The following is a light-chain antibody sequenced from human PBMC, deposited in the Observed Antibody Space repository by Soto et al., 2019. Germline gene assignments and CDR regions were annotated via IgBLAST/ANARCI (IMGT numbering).Light chain of an antibody. CDR2: END. Sequence: NFMLTQPHSVSESPGKTVTISCTRSSGSIASKYVQWYQQRPGSAPTTVIYENDQRPSGVPDRFSGSIDSSSNSASLTIAGLKTEDEADYFCQSNDDPYVLIFGGGTKLTVL. CDR1: SGSIASKY. CDR3: QSNDDPYVLI. J-gene: IGLJ2*01. V-gene: IGLV6-57*04.